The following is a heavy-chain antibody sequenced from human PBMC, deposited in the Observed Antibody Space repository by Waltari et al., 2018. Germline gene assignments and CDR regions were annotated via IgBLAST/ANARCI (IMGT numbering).Heavy chain of an antibody. D-gene: IGHD2-8*02. V-gene: IGHV4-4*02. Sequence: QVQLQESGPGLVKPSGTLSLTCAVSGGSISSSNWWSWVRQPPGQGREWIGEIYHSGSTNYNPSLKSRVTISVDKSKNQFSLKLSSVTAADTAVYYCARVGCTGGVCYKYYYYYGMDVWGQGTTVTVSS. CDR2: IYHSGST. J-gene: IGHJ6*02. CDR1: GGSISSSNW. CDR3: ARVGCTGGVCYKYYYYYGMDV.